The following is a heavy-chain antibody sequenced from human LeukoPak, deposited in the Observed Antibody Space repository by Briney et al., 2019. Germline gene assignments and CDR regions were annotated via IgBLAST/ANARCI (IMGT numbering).Heavy chain of an antibody. Sequence: GGSLRVSCAASGFTFSSYAMSWVRQAPGQGLEWVSAISGSGGSTYYADSVKGRFTISRDNSKNTLYLQMNSLRAEDTAVYYCAKETSMVRGVINYWGQGTLVTVSS. CDR2: ISGSGGST. CDR3: AKETSMVRGVINY. V-gene: IGHV3-23*01. J-gene: IGHJ4*02. D-gene: IGHD3-10*01. CDR1: GFTFSSYA.